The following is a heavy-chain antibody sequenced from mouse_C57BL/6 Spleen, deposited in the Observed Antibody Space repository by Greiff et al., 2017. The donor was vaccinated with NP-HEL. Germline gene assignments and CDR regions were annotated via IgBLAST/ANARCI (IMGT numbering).Heavy chain of an antibody. CDR1: GFSLTSYA. Sequence: VKLVESGPGLVAPSQSLSITCTVSGFSLTSYAISWVRQPPGKGLEWLGVIWTGGGTNYTSALKSRLSISKDNSKSQVFLKMNSLQTDDTARYYCARNKPYYYGSSLGYFDVWGTGTTVTASS. D-gene: IGHD1-1*01. CDR3: ARNKPYYYGSSLGYFDV. J-gene: IGHJ1*03. V-gene: IGHV2-9-1*01. CDR2: IWTGGGT.